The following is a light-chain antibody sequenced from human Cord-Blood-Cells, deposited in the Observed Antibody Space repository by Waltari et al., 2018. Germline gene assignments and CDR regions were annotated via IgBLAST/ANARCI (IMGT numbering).Light chain of an antibody. CDR2: DAS. V-gene: IGKV1-5*01. CDR3: QQFNSYSWT. CDR1: PSISSW. Sequence: DIQMTQPPSTPSASVGDRVTITSRASPSISSWLAWYQQKPGKAPKLLIYDASSLESGVPSRFSGSGSGTEFTLTISSLQPEDFATYYCQQFNSYSWTFGPGTKVEIK. J-gene: IGKJ1*01.